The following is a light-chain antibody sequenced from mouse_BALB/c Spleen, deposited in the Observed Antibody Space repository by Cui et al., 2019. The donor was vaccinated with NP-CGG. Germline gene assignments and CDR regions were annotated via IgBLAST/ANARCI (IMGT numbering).Light chain of an antibody. V-gene: IGLV1*01. CDR3: ALWYSNHWL. Sequence: QAVVTQESELTTSPGETVTLTCRSSTGAVTTNNYANWVQEKPDHLFTGLIGGTNNRAPGVPARFSGSLIGDKAALTITGAQTEDEAIYFCALWYSNHWLFGGGTKLTVL. CDR1: TGAVTTNNY. J-gene: IGLJ1*01. CDR2: GTN.